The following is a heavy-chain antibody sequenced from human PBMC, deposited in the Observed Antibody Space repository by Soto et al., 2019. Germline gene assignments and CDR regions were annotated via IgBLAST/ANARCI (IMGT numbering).Heavy chain of an antibody. V-gene: IGHV4-59*01. CDR2: VYYSGAA. J-gene: IGHJ3*01. CDR1: GGAITSDF. D-gene: IGHD3-16*02. CDR3: ARDHGSYPNT. Sequence: PSETLSLTCNVSGGAITSDFWSWIRQPPGKGLEWIGYVYYSGAADYNPSLKPRVTISIATSKTQFSLRLASATAADTGVYYCARDHGSYPNTWCQGILVT.